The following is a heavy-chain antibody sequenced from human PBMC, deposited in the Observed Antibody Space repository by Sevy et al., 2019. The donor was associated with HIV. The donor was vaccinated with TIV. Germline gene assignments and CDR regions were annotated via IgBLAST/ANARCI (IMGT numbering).Heavy chain of an antibody. CDR2: IKSDGSDK. Sequence: GGSLRLSCAASGFTFSAYWMNWDRQATGKGLEWVANIKSDGSDKHYVDSVEGRFTISRDNAKNSLYLQMNSLRVEDTAVYYCAQETVGRFDSWGQGTLVTVSS. CDR1: GFTFSAYW. J-gene: IGHJ4*02. V-gene: IGHV3-7*01. CDR3: AQETVGRFDS. D-gene: IGHD3-16*01.